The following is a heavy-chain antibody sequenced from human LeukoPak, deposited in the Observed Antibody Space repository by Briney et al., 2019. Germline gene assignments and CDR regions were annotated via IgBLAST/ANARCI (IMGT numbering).Heavy chain of an antibody. V-gene: IGHV3-48*03. CDR2: ISSSGSTR. D-gene: IGHD2-21*02. CDR3: ARDPVNCGGNCYQA. J-gene: IGHJ5*02. Sequence: GGSLRLSCAASGFTFSGFEMNWVRQAPGKGLEWVSYISSSGSTRYYADSVEGRFTVSRDNAKNSLYLQMNSLRAEDTAVYYCARDPVNCGGNCYQAWGQGTLVTVSS. CDR1: GFTFSGFE.